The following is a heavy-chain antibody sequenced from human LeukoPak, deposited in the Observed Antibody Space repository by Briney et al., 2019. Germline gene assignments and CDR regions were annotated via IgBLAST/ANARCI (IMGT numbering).Heavy chain of an antibody. Sequence: PSETLSLTCAVSGGTISSYYWSGIRQPAGKGQEWIGRIYTSGSTNYNASLKSRVSMSVDTSKNQFSLKLSSVTAADTAVFYCARENSGSYREFDYWGQGTLVTVSS. V-gene: IGHV4-4*07. CDR3: ARENSGSYREFDY. J-gene: IGHJ4*02. CDR1: GGTISSYY. CDR2: IYTSGST. D-gene: IGHD1-26*01.